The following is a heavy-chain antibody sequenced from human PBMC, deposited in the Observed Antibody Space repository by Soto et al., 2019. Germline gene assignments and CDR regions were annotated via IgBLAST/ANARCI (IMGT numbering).Heavy chain of an antibody. V-gene: IGHV3-48*01. D-gene: IGHD5-12*01. CDR2: MSSSSTSI. CDR1: GSTFSTYS. J-gene: IGHJ4*02. CDR3: ARGWHGYDFAY. Sequence: EVPLVESGGGLVQPGGSLRLSCADSGSTFSTYSMNWVRQAPGKGLEGVSYMSSSSTSISYADSVKGRFTVSRDNAKNSLYLQMNSLRAADTAIYYCARGWHGYDFAYWGQGTLVTVSS.